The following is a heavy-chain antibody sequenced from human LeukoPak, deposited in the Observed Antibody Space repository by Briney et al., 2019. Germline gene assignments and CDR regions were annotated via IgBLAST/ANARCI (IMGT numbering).Heavy chain of an antibody. CDR2: IHYDGSNK. CDR3: AKDPGQKAVAATPNY. CDR1: GFTFSSYG. Sequence: SGGSLRLSCAASGFTFSSYGIHWVRQAPGKGLEWVAFIHYDGSNKYYADSVKGRFTISRDNSKNTLYLQMNSLRAEDTAVYYCAKDPGQKAVAATPNYWGQGTLVTVSS. J-gene: IGHJ4*02. D-gene: IGHD6-19*01. V-gene: IGHV3-30*02.